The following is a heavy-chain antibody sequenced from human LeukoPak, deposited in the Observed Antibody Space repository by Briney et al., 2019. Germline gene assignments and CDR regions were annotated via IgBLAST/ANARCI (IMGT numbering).Heavy chain of an antibody. Sequence: GESLKISCAASGFTFSSYGMHWVRQAPGKGVEWVAVIWYDGSNKYYADSVKGRFTISRDNSKNTLYLQMNSRRAEDTAVYYCARGNHQNSSGWRNYYYYYGMDVWGQGTTVTVSS. CDR3: ARGNHQNSSGWRNYYYYYGMDV. CDR2: IWYDGSNK. J-gene: IGHJ6*02. D-gene: IGHD6-19*01. V-gene: IGHV3-33*01. CDR1: GFTFSSYG.